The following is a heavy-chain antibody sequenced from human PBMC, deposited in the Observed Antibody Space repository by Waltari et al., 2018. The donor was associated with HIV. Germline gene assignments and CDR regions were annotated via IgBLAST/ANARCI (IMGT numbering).Heavy chain of an antibody. J-gene: IGHJ6*02. Sequence: EVKLLESGGGLIQPGGYLRLSCATSGFSIATYDMHWVRQVPGKGLEWVASMGGSGGWTHDADSVTGRFTISRDTSKNTVSLHMNSLRAEDTATYYCTTCDSGEKSYYYYSGMDVLGQGTTVIVSS. CDR1: GFSIATYD. CDR2: MGGSGGWT. V-gene: IGHV3-23*01. D-gene: IGHD4-17*01. CDR3: TTCDSGEKSYYYYSGMDV.